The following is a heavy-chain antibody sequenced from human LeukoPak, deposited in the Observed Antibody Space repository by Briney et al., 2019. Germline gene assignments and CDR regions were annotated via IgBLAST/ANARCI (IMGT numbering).Heavy chain of an antibody. V-gene: IGHV3-7*05. J-gene: IGHJ4*02. CDR2: IKQDGSEK. CDR1: GFSFSSYW. D-gene: IGHD1-1*01. CDR3: ARGTGN. Sequence: GGSLRLSCAGSGFSFSSYWMSWVRQAPGKGLEWVANIKQDGSEKYYVDSVKGRFTISRDNAKNSLYLQMNSLRAEDTAVYYCARGTGNWGQGTLVTVSS.